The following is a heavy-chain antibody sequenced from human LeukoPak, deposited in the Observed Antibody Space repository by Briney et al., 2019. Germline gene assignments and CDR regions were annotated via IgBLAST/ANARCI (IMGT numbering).Heavy chain of an antibody. CDR2: ISAYNGDT. V-gene: IGHV1-18*01. J-gene: IGHJ4*02. CDR3: ARPAAAAGRGASPFDY. Sequence: GASVKVSCKASGYTFTSYGISWVRQAPGQGLEWMGWISAYNGDTNYAQKLQGRVTMTTDTSTSTAYMELRSLRSDDTAVYYCARPAAAAGRGASPFDYWGQGTLVTVSS. D-gene: IGHD6-13*01. CDR1: GYTFTSYG.